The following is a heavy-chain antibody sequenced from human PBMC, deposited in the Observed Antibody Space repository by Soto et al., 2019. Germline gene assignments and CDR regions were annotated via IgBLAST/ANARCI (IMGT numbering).Heavy chain of an antibody. CDR1: GYTFTNYG. Sequence: QVQLVQSGTEVKKPGASVKISCKTSGYTFTNYGISWVRQAPGQGLEWMGWISPFDGNTNYAQNFQVRVTLTTDTSTSTAYMEVRSLRSDDTAVYFCAREVNYYDSSGYPVNGPSLLHYFDYWGQGTLVTVSS. J-gene: IGHJ4*02. CDR3: AREVNYYDSSGYPVNGPSLLHYFDY. D-gene: IGHD3-22*01. V-gene: IGHV1-18*01. CDR2: ISPFDGNT.